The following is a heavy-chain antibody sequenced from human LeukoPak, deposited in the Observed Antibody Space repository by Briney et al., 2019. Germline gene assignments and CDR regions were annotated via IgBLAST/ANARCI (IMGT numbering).Heavy chain of an antibody. Sequence: ASVKVSCKASGYTFTSYGISWVRQAPGQGLEWMGWISAYNGNTNYAQKLQGRATMTTDTSTSTAYMELRSLRSDDTAVYYCARDTARWDPIYCSGGSCYGCSAWGQGTMVTVSS. CDR1: GYTFTSYG. CDR2: ISAYNGNT. J-gene: IGHJ3*01. CDR3: ARDTARWDPIYCSGGSCYGCSA. V-gene: IGHV1-18*01. D-gene: IGHD2-15*01.